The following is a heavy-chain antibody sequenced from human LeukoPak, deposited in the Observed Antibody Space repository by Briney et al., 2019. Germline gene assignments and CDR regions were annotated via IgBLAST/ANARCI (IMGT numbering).Heavy chain of an antibody. CDR2: ISSSRSTI. D-gene: IGHD1-26*01. CDR3: ASGSPLKYSRRSY. J-gene: IGHJ4*02. V-gene: IGHV3-48*02. CDR1: GLTFSSYD. Sequence: AGGSLRLSCAASGLTFSSYDMHWVRQAPGKGLEWVSYISSSRSTIYYADSVKDRFTISRDNAKNSLYLQMNSLRDEDTAVYYCASGSPLKYSRRSYWGQGTLVTVSS.